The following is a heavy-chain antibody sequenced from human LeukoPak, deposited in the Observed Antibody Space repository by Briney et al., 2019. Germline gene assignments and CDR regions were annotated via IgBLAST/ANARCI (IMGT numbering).Heavy chain of an antibody. V-gene: IGHV3-64D*09. CDR1: GFTFSRYG. Sequence: GGSLRLSCSASGFTFSRYGMHWVRQAPGKGLEYVSTISSSGGSTYYAESVKGRFSISRDTSKNTLYLQMSSLRPEDTAVYYCVTGGVYSKGGMDVWGQGTTVTVSS. D-gene: IGHD2-8*01. J-gene: IGHJ6*02. CDR3: VTGGVYSKGGMDV. CDR2: ISSSGGST.